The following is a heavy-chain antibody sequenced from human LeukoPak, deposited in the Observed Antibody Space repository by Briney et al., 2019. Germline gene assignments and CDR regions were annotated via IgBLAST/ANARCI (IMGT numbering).Heavy chain of an antibody. CDR2: ISGSGGST. Sequence: GGSLRLSCAASGFTFSSYGMSWVRQAPGKGLEWVSAISGSGGSTYYADSVKGRFTISRDNSKNTLYLQMNSLRTEDTAVYYCVRLTAAGRRTDFDYWGQGTLVTVSS. CDR3: VRLTAAGRRTDFDY. V-gene: IGHV3-23*01. D-gene: IGHD6-13*01. CDR1: GFTFSSYG. J-gene: IGHJ4*02.